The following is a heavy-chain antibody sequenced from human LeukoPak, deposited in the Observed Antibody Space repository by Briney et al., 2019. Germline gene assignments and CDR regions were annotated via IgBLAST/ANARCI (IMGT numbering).Heavy chain of an antibody. CDR2: INHSGSN. V-gene: IGHV4-34*01. CDR1: GGSFSGYY. CDR3: ARAYYGSGSFDY. Sequence: PSETLSLTCAVYGGSFSGYYWSWLRQPPGKGLVWIGKINHSGSNNYNPSLKSRVTITGDTSKNQFSQTLSSVTAADTAVDYWARAYYGSGSFDYWGRGTLVSVCS. J-gene: IGHJ4*02. D-gene: IGHD3-10*01.